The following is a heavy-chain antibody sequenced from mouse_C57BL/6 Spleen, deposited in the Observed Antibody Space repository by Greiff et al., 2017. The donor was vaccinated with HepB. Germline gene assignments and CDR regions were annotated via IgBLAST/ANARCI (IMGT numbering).Heavy chain of an antibody. CDR1: GYAFTNYL. CDR2: INPGSGGT. V-gene: IGHV1-54*01. J-gene: IGHJ1*03. Sequence: QVQLKESGAELVRPGTSVKVSCKASGYAFTNYLIEWVKQRPGQGLEWIGVINPGSGGTNYNEKFKGKATLTADKSSSTAYMQLSSLTSEDSAVYFCARGSPYYGSSYVGWYFDVWGTGTTVTVSS. CDR3: ARGSPYYGSSYVGWYFDV. D-gene: IGHD1-1*01.